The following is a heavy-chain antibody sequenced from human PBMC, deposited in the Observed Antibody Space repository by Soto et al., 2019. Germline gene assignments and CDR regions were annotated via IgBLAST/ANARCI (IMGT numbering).Heavy chain of an antibody. V-gene: IGHV2-5*02. CDR1: GFSLSTSGVG. J-gene: IGHJ2*01. Sequence: QITLKESGPTLVKPTQTLTLTCTFSGFSLSTSGVGVGWIRQPPGKALEWLALIYWEDDKRYSPSLKSRLTITKDTSKNQVVLTITNMDPVDTAAYYWAHSHFGDGYFDLWGRGTLVTVSS. CDR2: IYWEDDK. D-gene: IGHD3-10*01. CDR3: AHSHFGDGYFDL.